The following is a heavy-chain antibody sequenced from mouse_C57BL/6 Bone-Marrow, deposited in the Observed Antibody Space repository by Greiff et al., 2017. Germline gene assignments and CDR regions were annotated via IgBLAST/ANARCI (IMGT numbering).Heavy chain of an antibody. D-gene: IGHD2-5*01. Sequence: QVQLKESGAELARPGASVKMSCKASGYTFTSYTMHWVKQRPGQGLEWIGYINPSSGYTKYNQKFKDKATLTADKSSSTAYMQLSSLTSEDSAVYYCARTYYSNFGFAYWGKGTLVTVSA. CDR2: INPSSGYT. CDR1: GYTFTSYT. V-gene: IGHV1-4*01. CDR3: ARTYYSNFGFAY. J-gene: IGHJ3*01.